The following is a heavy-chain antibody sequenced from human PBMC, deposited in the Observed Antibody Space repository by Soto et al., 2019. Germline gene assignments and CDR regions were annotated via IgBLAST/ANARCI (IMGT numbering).Heavy chain of an antibody. Sequence: GGSLRLSCAASGFTFSSYGMHWVHQAPGKGLEWVAVIWYDGSNKYYADSVKGRFTISRDNSKNTLYLQMNSLRAEDTAVYYCARARYCSGGSCYSAIDYWGQGTLVTVSS. J-gene: IGHJ4*02. CDR1: GFTFSSYG. CDR2: IWYDGSNK. D-gene: IGHD2-15*01. V-gene: IGHV3-33*01. CDR3: ARARYCSGGSCYSAIDY.